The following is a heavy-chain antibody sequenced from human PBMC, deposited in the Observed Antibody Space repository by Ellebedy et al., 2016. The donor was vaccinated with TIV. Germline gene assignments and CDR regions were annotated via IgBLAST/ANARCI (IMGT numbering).Heavy chain of an antibody. Sequence: GESLKISCVASGLTVSSNYMSWVRQAPGKGLEWVSISYSGGSTYYADSVMGRFTISRDRSENTLYLQMNSLRAEDTAVYYCASGYGDYEFFWGQGTLVTVSS. CDR2: SYSGGST. CDR1: GLTVSSNY. D-gene: IGHD4-17*01. V-gene: IGHV3-66*01. J-gene: IGHJ4*02. CDR3: ASGYGDYEFF.